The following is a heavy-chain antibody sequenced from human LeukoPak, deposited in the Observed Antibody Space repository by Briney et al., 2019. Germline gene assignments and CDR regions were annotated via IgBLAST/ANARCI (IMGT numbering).Heavy chain of an antibody. CDR3: AREVGGSAFDI. Sequence: GGSLRLSCAASGFTVSSNYMSWVRQAPGKELEWVSIIYSGGSTYYADSVKGRFTISRHNSKNTLYLQMNSLRAEDTAVYYCAREVGGSAFDIWGQGTMVTVSS. V-gene: IGHV3-53*04. CDR1: GFTVSSNY. J-gene: IGHJ3*02. D-gene: IGHD3-16*01. CDR2: IYSGGST.